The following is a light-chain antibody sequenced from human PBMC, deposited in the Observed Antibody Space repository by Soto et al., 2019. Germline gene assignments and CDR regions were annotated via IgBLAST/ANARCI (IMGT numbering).Light chain of an antibody. CDR1: QSVSIS. CDR2: DAS. CDR3: QQRSNWPPLT. Sequence: EIVMTQSPATLSVSPGEGATLSCRASQSVSISLAWYQHKPGQAPRLLIHDASNRATGIPARFSGSGSGTDFTLTISSLEPEDFAVYYCQQRSNWPPLTFGGGTKVDIK. J-gene: IGKJ4*01. V-gene: IGKV3-11*01.